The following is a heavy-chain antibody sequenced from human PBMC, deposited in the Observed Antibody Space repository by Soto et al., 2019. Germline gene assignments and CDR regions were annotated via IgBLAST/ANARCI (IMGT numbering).Heavy chain of an antibody. J-gene: IGHJ4*02. CDR2: IYYSGST. D-gene: IGHD2-2*01. V-gene: IGHV4-59*08. CDR1: GGSISSYY. Sequence: SETLSLTCTVSGGSISSYYWSWIRQPPGKGLEWIGYIYYSGSTNYNPSLKSRVTISVDTSKNQFSLKLSSVTAADTAVYYCAREDIVVVPGNYYFDYWGQGTLVTVSS. CDR3: AREDIVVVPGNYYFDY.